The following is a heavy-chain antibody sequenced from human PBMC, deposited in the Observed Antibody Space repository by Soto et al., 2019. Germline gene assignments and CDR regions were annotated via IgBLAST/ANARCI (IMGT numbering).Heavy chain of an antibody. D-gene: IGHD3-22*01. CDR2: ISGSGKTI. CDR3: ARKADSSGWSFGY. J-gene: IGHJ4*02. V-gene: IGHV3-11*01. CDR1: GFTFSDYY. Sequence: QVQLVESGGGLVKPGGSLTLSCAASGFTFSDYYMSWIRQAPGQGLEWVSHISGSGKTIYYAESVKGRFTISRDNAKNSLYLQMNSLRAEDAAVYFCARKADSSGWSFGYWGQGTLVTVSS.